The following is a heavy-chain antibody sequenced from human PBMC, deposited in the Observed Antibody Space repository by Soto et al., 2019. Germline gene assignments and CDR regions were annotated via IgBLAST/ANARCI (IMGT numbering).Heavy chain of an antibody. Sequence: PSETLSLTCTVSGGSVSSGSYYWSWIRQPPGKGLEWIGYIYYSGSTNYNPSLKSRVTISVDTSKNQFSLKLSSVTAADTAVYYCARGEVDTAMVSYWGQGTLVTVPQ. D-gene: IGHD5-18*01. J-gene: IGHJ4*02. V-gene: IGHV4-61*01. CDR2: IYYSGST. CDR3: ARGEVDTAMVSY. CDR1: GGSVSSGSYY.